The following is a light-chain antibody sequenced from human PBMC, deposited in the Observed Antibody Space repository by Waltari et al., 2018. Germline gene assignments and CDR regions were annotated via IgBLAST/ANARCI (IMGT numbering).Light chain of an antibody. J-gene: IGKJ5*01. V-gene: IGKV3-15*01. CDR3: QEYNNWPIT. CDR2: RAS. CDR1: QNINKL. Sequence: EVVMTQSPATLSVSPGERATLSCRASQNINKLLAWYQQKPGQAPRLLIYRASTRATGIPVRFSGSGSGTEFTLTISSLQSEDFAIYYYQEYNNWPITFGQGTRLEIK.